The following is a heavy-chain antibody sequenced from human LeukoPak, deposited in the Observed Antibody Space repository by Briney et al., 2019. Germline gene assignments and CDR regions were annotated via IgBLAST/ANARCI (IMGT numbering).Heavy chain of an antibody. D-gene: IGHD2-21*01. CDR3: AKAGDWNYFDF. Sequence: PGGSLRLSCAASGFTFSTYALHWVRQAPGKGLEWVSAISPTGDGAYYADSVKGRFTISRDNSKNTLYVQMNSLRADDTAVYYCAKAGDWNYFDFRGQGALVTVS. CDR2: ISPTGDGA. CDR1: GFTFSTYA. J-gene: IGHJ4*02. V-gene: IGHV3-23*01.